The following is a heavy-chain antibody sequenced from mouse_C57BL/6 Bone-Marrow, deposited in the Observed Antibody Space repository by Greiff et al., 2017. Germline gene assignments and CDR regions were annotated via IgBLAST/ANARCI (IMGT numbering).Heavy chain of an antibody. J-gene: IGHJ4*01. D-gene: IGHD1-1*01. V-gene: IGHV1-15*01. CDR3: TRGDYGSSGYAMDY. CDR2: IDPETGGT. Sequence: QVQLQQSGAELVRPGASVTLSCKASGYTFTDYEMHWVKQTPVHGLEWIGAIDPETGGTAYNQKFKGKAILTADKSSSTAYMELRSLTSEDSAVYYCTRGDYGSSGYAMDYWGQGTSVTVSS. CDR1: GYTFTDYE.